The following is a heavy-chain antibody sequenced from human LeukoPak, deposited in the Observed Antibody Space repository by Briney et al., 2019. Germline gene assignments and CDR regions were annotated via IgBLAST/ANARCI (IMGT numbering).Heavy chain of an antibody. D-gene: IGHD5-24*01. V-gene: IGHV1-69*05. CDR1: GGTFNSYA. CDR3: ASGSLGDGYGVGDYYQYMDV. J-gene: IGHJ6*03. Sequence: SVKVSCKASGGTFNSYAISWVRQAPGQGLEWMGGIMPLFGTANYAQEFQGGVTFTTDESASTAYMEVSSLRSEDTAVYYCASGSLGDGYGVGDYYQYMDVWGKGTTVTVSS. CDR2: IMPLFGTA.